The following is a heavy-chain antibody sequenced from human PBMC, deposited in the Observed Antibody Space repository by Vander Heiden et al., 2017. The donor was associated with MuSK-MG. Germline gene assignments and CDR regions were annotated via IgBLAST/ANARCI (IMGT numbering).Heavy chain of an antibody. V-gene: IGHV3-64D*06. CDR1: GFTFSSYA. CDR3: VKEGYSSSWYSYNWFDP. CDR2: ISSNGGST. D-gene: IGHD6-13*01. J-gene: IGHJ5*02. Sequence: EVQLVESGGGLVQPGGSLRLSCSASGFTFSSYAMHWVRQAPGKGLEYVSAISSNGGSTYYADSVKGRFTISRDNSKNTLYLQMSSLRAEDTAVYYCVKEGYSSSWYSYNWFDPWCEGTLVTVSS.